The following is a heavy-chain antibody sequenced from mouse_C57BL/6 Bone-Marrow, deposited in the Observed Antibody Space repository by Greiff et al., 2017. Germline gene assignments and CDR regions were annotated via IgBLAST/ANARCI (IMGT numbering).Heavy chain of an antibody. D-gene: IGHD1-1*01. J-gene: IGHJ2*01. V-gene: IGHV1-9*01. Sequence: VQLHQSGAELMKPGASVKLSCKATGYTFPGYWIEWVKQRPGHGLEWIGEIFPGSGSTNYNETFKGKATFAPDTSSNTAYMQLSSLTTEDSAIEYCARSTDDYGSSYGDLDDWGQGTTLTVSS. CDR3: ARSTDDYGSSYGDLDD. CDR1: GYTFPGYW. CDR2: IFPGSGST.